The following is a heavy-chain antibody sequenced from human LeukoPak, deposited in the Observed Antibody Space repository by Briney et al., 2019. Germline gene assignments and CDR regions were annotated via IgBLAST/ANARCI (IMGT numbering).Heavy chain of an antibody. J-gene: IGHJ6*02. Sequence: ASVKVSCKASGYTFTSYGISWVRQAPGQGLEWMGWISAYNGNTNYAQKLQGRVTITADKSTSTAYMELSSLRSEDTAVYYCARDGDGDYFFEPDKYYYYYGMDVWGQGTTVTVSS. CDR2: ISAYNGNT. D-gene: IGHD4-17*01. V-gene: IGHV1-18*01. CDR3: ARDGDGDYFFEPDKYYYYYGMDV. CDR1: GYTFTSYG.